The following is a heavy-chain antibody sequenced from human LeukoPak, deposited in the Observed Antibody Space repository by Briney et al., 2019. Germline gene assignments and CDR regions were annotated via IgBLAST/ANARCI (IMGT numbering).Heavy chain of an antibody. J-gene: IGHJ4*02. V-gene: IGHV1-2*02. CDR3: ARAYEGSLQLRPNRYDY. CDR2: INPNSGGT. CDR1: GYTFTFNN. Sequence: ASVKVSCKASGYTFTFNNNHWVRHAPGQGLEWMGWINPNSGGTNYAQKFQGRVTMTRDTSISTAYMELSRLRSDDTAVYYCARAYEGSLQLRPNRYDYWGQGTLVTVSS. D-gene: IGHD5-18*01.